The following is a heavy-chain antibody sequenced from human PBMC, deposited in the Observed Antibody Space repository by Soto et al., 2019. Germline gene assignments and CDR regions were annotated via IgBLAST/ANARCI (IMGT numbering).Heavy chain of an antibody. Sequence: QEQLVQSGAEVKKPGSSVKVSCKASGGLFSSYPISWVRQVPGQGLEWMGGIIPVFQTAYYTQGFQGRVTITADESTNTAYMELSSLRSEDTAIYYCARGGSGYTWFNELWCQRTLVTVSS. J-gene: IGHJ4*02. CDR1: GGLFSSYP. CDR2: IIPVFQTA. CDR3: ARGGSGYTWFNEL. V-gene: IGHV1-69*01. D-gene: IGHD3-22*01.